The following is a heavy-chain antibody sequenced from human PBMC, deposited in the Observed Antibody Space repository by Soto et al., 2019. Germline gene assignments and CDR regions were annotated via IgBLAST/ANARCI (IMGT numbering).Heavy chain of an antibody. CDR1: GFTFSXYA. CDR2: ISGSGGST. D-gene: IGHD2-2*01. Sequence: GSLRLSXAASGFTFSXYAMSWVRQAPGKGLEWVSAISGSGGSTYYADSVKGRFTISRDNSKNTLYLQMNSLRAEDTAVYYCVLQYCSSTSCYADYYYYYMDVWGKGTTVTVSS. V-gene: IGHV3-23*01. CDR3: VLQYCSSTSCYADYYYYYMDV. J-gene: IGHJ6*03.